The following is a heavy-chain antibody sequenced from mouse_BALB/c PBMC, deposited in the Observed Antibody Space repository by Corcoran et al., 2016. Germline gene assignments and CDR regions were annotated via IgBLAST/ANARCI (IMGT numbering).Heavy chain of an antibody. Sequence: EIQLQQSGPELVKPGASVKVSCKASGYAFTSYNMNWVKQSHGKSLEWIGYIDPYNGGTSYNQKFKGKATLTVDKSSSTAYMHLNSLTSEDSAVYYCARRDGNYHYAMDYWGQGTSVTVSS. J-gene: IGHJ4*01. CDR1: GYAFTSYN. CDR3: ARRDGNYHYAMDY. CDR2: IDPYNGGT. V-gene: IGHV1S135*01. D-gene: IGHD2-1*01.